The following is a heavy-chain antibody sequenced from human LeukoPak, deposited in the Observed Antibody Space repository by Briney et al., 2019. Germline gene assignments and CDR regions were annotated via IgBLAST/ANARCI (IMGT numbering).Heavy chain of an antibody. CDR3: ARGAGATYGHSFLDY. CDR2: MNPKSGKA. V-gene: IGHV1-8*01. Sequence: GASVKVSCKASGYHFTNDDINWVRQAPGEGLEWMGWMNPKSGKAGYAQKFQGRLTLTRNTSITAAYMELNSLTADDTAVYYCARGAGATYGHSFLDYWGQGALVIVSS. J-gene: IGHJ4*02. CDR1: GYHFTNDD. D-gene: IGHD3-10*01.